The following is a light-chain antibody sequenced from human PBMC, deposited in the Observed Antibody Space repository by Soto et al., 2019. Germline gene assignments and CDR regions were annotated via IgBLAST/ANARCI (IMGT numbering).Light chain of an antibody. J-gene: IGKJ1*01. V-gene: IGKV3-15*01. CDR1: QSFSSN. CDR3: QQYNNWPLM. CDR2: GAS. Sequence: EIVMTQSPATLSVSPGERATLSCRASQSFSSNLVWYQQKPGHAPRLLIYGASTRATGIPARFSGSGSGTEFTLTISSLQSEDFAVYYCQQYNNWPLMFGQGTKVDI.